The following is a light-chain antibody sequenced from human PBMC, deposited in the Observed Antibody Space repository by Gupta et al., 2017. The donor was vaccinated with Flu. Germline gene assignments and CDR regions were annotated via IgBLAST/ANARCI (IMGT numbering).Light chain of an antibody. J-gene: IGLJ3*02. CDR1: SSNIGNNY. Sequence: SSNIGNNYVSWYQQLPGTAPKLLIYENNKRPSEIPARFSGSKSGTSATLGITGLQTGDEADYYCGTWDSSLSALWVFGGGTKLTVL. V-gene: IGLV1-51*02. CDR3: GTWDSSLSALWV. CDR2: ENN.